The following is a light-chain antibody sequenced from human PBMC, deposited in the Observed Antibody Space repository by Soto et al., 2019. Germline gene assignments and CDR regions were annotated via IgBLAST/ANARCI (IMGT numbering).Light chain of an antibody. V-gene: IGLV2-14*03. CDR1: SSDVGAYNF. CDR2: DVN. J-gene: IGLJ2*01. CDR3: SSYTTTAIRL. Sequence: QSALAQPASVSGSPGQSITISCTGTSSDVGAYNFVSWYQHHPGKAPQLIIYDVNNRPSGVSDRFSGSKSGNTASLTISGLQAEDEADYYCSSYTTTAIRLFGGGTKVTVL.